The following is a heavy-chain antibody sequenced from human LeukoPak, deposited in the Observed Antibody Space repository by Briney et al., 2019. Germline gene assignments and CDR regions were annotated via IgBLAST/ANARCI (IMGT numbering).Heavy chain of an antibody. V-gene: IGHV4-34*01. J-gene: IGHJ4*02. D-gene: IGHD5-12*01. CDR1: GGSFSGYH. CDR2: INPGGSA. Sequence: SETLSLTCAVHGGSFSGYHWSWIRQPPGKGLEWIGEINPGGSANHNPSLEGRVTISLDTSENQFSLNLNSVTAADTAAYFCARGPIVADTGYFDAWGQGALVTVSS. CDR3: ARGPIVADTGYFDA.